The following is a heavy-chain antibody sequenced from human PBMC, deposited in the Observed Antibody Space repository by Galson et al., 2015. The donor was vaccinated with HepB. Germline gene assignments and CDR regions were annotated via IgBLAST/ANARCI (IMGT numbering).Heavy chain of an antibody. V-gene: IGHV6-1*01. J-gene: IGHJ4*02. CDR3: ARDQNTGERGYSGYDYSGYFDY. CDR1: GDSVSSNSAA. Sequence: CAISGDSVSSNSAAWNWIRQSPSRGLEWLGRTYYRSKWYNDYAVSVKSRITINPDTSKNQFSLQLNSVTPEDTAVYYCARDQNTGERGYSGYDYSGYFDYWGQGTLVTVSS. CDR2: TYYRSKWYN. D-gene: IGHD5-12*01.